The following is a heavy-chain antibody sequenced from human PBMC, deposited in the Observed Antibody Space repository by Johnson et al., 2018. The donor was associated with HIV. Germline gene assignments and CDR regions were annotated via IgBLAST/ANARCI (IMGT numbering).Heavy chain of an antibody. Sequence: VQLVESGGTLIQPGGSLRLSCAASGFTVSNNYMSWVRQAPGKGLEWVSVIYSGGRTYYADSVKGRFTISRDNSKNTLYLQMNSLKTEDTAVYYCTTHYVLGGLIAFDILGQGTMVTVSS. CDR1: GFTVSNNY. CDR2: IYSGGRT. J-gene: IGHJ3*02. CDR3: TTHYVLGGLIAFDI. V-gene: IGHV3-53*01. D-gene: IGHD3-10*02.